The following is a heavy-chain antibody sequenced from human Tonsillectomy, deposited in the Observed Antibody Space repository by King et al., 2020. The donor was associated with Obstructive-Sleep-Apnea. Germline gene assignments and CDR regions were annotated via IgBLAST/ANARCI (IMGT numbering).Heavy chain of an antibody. D-gene: IGHD3-10*01. CDR1: GFTFSSYG. J-gene: IGHJ6*02. CDR2: IWYDGSNK. Sequence: VQLVESGGGVGQPGRSLRLSCAASGFTFSSYGMHWVRQATGKGLAWVAVIWYDGSNKYYADSVKGRFTISRHNSKNTLYLQMNSLRSEDTAVHYCARDRELGSFVGSGGYYYGMDVWGQGPTVTVSS. V-gene: IGHV3-33*01. CDR3: ARDRELGSFVGSGGYYYGMDV.